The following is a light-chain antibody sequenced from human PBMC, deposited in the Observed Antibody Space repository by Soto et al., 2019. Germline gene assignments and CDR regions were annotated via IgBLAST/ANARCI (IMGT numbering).Light chain of an antibody. CDR2: EVR. V-gene: IGLV2-14*01. CDR1: SSDIGSYNY. Sequence: QSALTQPASVSGSPGQSITISCTGTSSDIGSYNYVAWYQQFPGKTPKLIIYEVRNRPSGVSFRFSGSKSGNTASLTISGLQAEDEADYYCSSYTDSSNYVFGTGTKLTVL. CDR3: SSYTDSSNYV. J-gene: IGLJ1*01.